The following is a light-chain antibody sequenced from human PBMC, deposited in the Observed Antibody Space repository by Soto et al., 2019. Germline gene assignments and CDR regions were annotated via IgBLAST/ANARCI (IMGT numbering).Light chain of an antibody. V-gene: IGLV4-69*01. CDR1: SGHSNYA. J-gene: IGLJ3*02. CDR3: QTWGSGIRV. CDR2: LNSDGSH. Sequence: QPVLTQSPSASASLGASVKLTCTLSSGHSNYAIAWHQQQAEKGPRYLMKLNSDGSHSTGDGIPDRFSGSSSGAERYLTISSLQSEDEADYYCQTWGSGIRVFGGGTKLTVL.